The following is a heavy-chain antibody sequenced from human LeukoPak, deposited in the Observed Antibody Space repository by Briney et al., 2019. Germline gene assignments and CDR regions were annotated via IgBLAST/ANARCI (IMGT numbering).Heavy chain of an antibody. Sequence: GGSLRLSCAASGFTFSSYAMHWVRQAPGKGLEWVAVISYDGSNKYYADSVKGRFTISRDNSKNTLYLQMNSLRAEDTAVYYCASPPPYYDFWSGYYQPSFDYWGQGTLVTVSS. D-gene: IGHD3-3*01. V-gene: IGHV3-30-3*01. CDR3: ASPPPYYDFWSGYYQPSFDY. CDR2: ISYDGSNK. CDR1: GFTFSSYA. J-gene: IGHJ4*02.